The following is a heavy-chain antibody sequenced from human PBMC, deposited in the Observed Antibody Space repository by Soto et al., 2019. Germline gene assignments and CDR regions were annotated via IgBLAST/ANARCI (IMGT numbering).Heavy chain of an antibody. CDR2: ISSSSSYI. V-gene: IGHV3-21*01. Sequence: LRLSCAASGFTFSSYSMNWVRQAPGKGLEWVSSISSSSSYIYYADPVKGRFTISRDNAKNSLYLQMNSLRAEDTAVYYCARTKGRQPLGRNDGEYGMDVWGQGTTVTVSS. CDR1: GFTFSSYS. CDR3: ARTKGRQPLGRNDGEYGMDV. J-gene: IGHJ6*02. D-gene: IGHD1-1*01.